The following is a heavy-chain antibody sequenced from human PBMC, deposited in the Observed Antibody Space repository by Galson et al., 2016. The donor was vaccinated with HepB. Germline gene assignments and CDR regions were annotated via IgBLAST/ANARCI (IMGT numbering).Heavy chain of an antibody. V-gene: IGHV3-23*01. CDR3: AKGTDNWNRYYMDV. CDR2: ISGSFGAT. J-gene: IGHJ6*03. CDR1: GFTFSSYA. Sequence: SLRLSSAASGFTFSSYALNWVRQAPGEGVQWVAGISGSFGATYYAHPLKGRVTISRDNSKNTVYLQMNSVRADDTALYYSAKGTDNWNRYYMDVWGKGTTVIVSS. D-gene: IGHD1-20*01.